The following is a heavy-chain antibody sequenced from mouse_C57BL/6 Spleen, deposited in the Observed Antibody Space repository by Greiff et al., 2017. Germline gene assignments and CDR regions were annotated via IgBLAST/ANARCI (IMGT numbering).Heavy chain of an antibody. CDR1: GYTFTSYW. Sequence: VQLQQPGAELVMPGASVKLSCKASGYTFTSYWMHWVKQRPGQGLEWIGEIDPSDSYTNSNQKFKGKSNLTVDKSSRTAYMPLSSLTSEDSAVYYCATLHYYGSSYYVDDWGQGTSGTVAS. D-gene: IGHD1-1*01. V-gene: IGHV1-69*01. CDR3: ATLHYYGSSYYVDD. CDR2: IDPSDSYT. J-gene: IGHJ4*01.